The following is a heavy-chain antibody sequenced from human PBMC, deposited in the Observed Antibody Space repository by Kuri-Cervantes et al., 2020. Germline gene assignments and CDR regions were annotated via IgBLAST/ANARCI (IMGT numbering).Heavy chain of an antibody. CDR1: GGTFSSYA. J-gene: IGHJ4*02. V-gene: IGHV1-69*13. Sequence: SVKVSCKASGGTFSSYAISWVRQAPGQGLEWMGGIIPIFGTANYAQKFQGRVTITADESTSTAYMELNSLRAEDTAVYYCARTILGGIVVVVAATTFDYWGQGTLVTVSS. CDR2: IIPIFGTA. CDR3: ARTILGGIVVVVAATTFDY. D-gene: IGHD2-15*01.